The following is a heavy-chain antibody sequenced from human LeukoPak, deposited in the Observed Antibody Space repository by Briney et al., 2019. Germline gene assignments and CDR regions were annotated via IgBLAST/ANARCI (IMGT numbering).Heavy chain of an antibody. V-gene: IGHV3-64*01. D-gene: IGHD3-10*01. J-gene: IGHJ4*02. CDR2: ISSNGGST. CDR3: ASGRSGSHLRY. CDR1: GFTFSSYA. Sequence: PGGSLRLSCAASGFTFSSYAMHWVRQAPGKGLEYVSAISSNGGSTYYANSVKGRFTISRDNSKNTLYLQMGSLRAEDMAVYYCASGRSGSHLRYWGQGTLVTVSS.